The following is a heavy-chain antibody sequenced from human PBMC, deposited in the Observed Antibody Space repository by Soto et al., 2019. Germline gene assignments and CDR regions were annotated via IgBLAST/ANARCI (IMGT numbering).Heavy chain of an antibody. D-gene: IGHD3-9*01. CDR1: GFTFSSYA. J-gene: IGHJ6*02. CDR2: ISYDGSNK. Sequence: QVQLVESGGGVVQPGRSLRLSCAASGFTFSSYAMHWVRQAPGKGLEWVAVISYDGSNKYYADSVKGRFTISRDNYKNTLYLQMNSLRAEDTAVYYCARDRRYFDNYYGMDVWGQGTTVTVSS. CDR3: ARDRRYFDNYYGMDV. V-gene: IGHV3-30-3*01.